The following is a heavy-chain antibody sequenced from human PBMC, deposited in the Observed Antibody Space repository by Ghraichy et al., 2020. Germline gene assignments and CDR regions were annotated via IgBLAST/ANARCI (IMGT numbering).Heavy chain of an antibody. J-gene: IGHJ4*02. CDR3: ARGEDEFGDYGFDY. D-gene: IGHD4-17*01. CDR2: MYNSGRS. Sequence: SETLSLTCTVSGGSVSNNYWSWIRQAPGKGLEWIGYMYNSGRSNYNPSLKGRVSISVDTSKNQVSLKLSSVTAADTALYYCARGEDEFGDYGFDYWGQGTLVTVSS. CDR1: GGSVSNNY. V-gene: IGHV4-59*02.